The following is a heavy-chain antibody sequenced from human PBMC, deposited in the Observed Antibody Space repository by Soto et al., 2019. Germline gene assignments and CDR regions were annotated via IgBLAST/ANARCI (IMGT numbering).Heavy chain of an antibody. CDR3: ARDRRSNYAVDY. V-gene: IGHV4-61*01. CDR1: GGSVSGGSYY. D-gene: IGHD4-4*01. CDR2: IYYSGST. J-gene: IGHJ4*02. Sequence: LSLTCTVSGGSVSGGSYYWSWIRQPPGKGLEWIGYIYYSGSTNYNPSLKSRVTISVDTSKNQFSLKLSSVTAADTAVYYCARDRRSNYAVDYWGQGTLVTVSS.